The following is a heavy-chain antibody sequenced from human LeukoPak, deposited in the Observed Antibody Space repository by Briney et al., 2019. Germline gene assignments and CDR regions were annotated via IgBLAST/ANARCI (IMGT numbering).Heavy chain of an antibody. Sequence: GGSLRLSCAASGFTFSSYAMHWVRQAPGKGLEWVAVISYDGSNKYYADSVKGRFTISRDNSKNTLYLQMNSLRAEGTAVYYCAREDWNDYIDYWGQGTLVTVSS. CDR1: GFTFSSYA. CDR3: AREDWNDYIDY. V-gene: IGHV3-30-3*01. D-gene: IGHD1-1*01. J-gene: IGHJ4*02. CDR2: ISYDGSNK.